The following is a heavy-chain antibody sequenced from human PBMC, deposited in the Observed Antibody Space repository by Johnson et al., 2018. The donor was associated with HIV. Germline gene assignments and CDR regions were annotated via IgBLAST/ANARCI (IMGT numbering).Heavy chain of an antibody. CDR2: ISSSGSTI. J-gene: IGHJ3*02. V-gene: IGHV3-11*04. CDR3: ARGGNNHAFDI. D-gene: IGHD5-24*01. CDR1: GFTFSDHY. Sequence: QVQLVESGGGLVKPGGSLRLSCAGSGFTFSDHYMSWVRQAPGKGLEWVSYISSSGSTIYYADSVKGRFTISRDNAKSTLFLQMNSLRAEDTAVYFCARGGNNHAFDIWGQGTMVTVSS.